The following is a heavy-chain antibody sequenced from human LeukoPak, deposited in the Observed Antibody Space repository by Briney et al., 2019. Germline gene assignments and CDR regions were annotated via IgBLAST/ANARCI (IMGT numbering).Heavy chain of an antibody. CDR1: GYTFTGYY. V-gene: IGHV1-2*06. CDR2: INPNSGGT. J-gene: IGHJ4*02. CDR3: ARDINGDYDHDY. D-gene: IGHD4-17*01. Sequence: ASVKVSCKASGYTFTGYYMHWVRQAPGQGLEWMGRINPNSGGTNYAQKFQGRVTVTRDTSISTAYMELSRLRSDDTAVYYCARDINGDYDHDYWGQGTLVTVSS.